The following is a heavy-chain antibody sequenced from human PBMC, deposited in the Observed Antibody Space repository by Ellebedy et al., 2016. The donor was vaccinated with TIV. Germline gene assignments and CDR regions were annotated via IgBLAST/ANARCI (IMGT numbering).Heavy chain of an antibody. J-gene: IGHJ3*02. Sequence: GGSLRLSCAASELTVSGNYMSWVRQAPGKGLEWVSVIFIDDTTYYADSVKGRFTISRDNSKNTLYIQMNSLRAEDTAVYYCARETFNDVDLKLWGVLDMWGQGTMVTVSS. CDR3: ARETFNDVDLKLWGVLDM. CDR2: IFIDDTT. D-gene: IGHD3-10*01. CDR1: ELTVSGNY. V-gene: IGHV3-66*01.